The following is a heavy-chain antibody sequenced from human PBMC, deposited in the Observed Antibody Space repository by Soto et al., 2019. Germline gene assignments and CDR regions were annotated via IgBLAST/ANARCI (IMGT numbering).Heavy chain of an antibody. CDR2: IYYSGST. CDR3: ARPNMGSSGWYYFDY. J-gene: IGHJ4*02. CDR1: GGSISSSSYY. D-gene: IGHD6-19*01. V-gene: IGHV4-39*01. Sequence: QLQLQESGPGLVKPSETLSLTCTVSGGSISSSSYYWGWIRQPPGKGLEWIGRIYYSGSTYYNPSLQSRVTISVDTSKSQFPLKLSSVPAADPAVYSFARPNMGSSGWYYFDYWGQGTLVTVSS.